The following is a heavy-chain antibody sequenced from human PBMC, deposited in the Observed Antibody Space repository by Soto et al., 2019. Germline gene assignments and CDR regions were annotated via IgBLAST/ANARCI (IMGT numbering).Heavy chain of an antibody. V-gene: IGHV3-33*01. J-gene: IGHJ5*02. CDR3: ARAGIVATTQLGWFDP. D-gene: IGHD1-26*01. CDR1: GFTFSNYG. Sequence: ESGGGVVQPGRSLRLSCTASGFTFSNYGIHWVRQAPGKGLEGVAVIWPDGNNKYYPDSVKGRFTISRDNSKNTLYLQMNSLRAEDTAVYYCARAGIVATTQLGWFDPWGQGTLVTVSS. CDR2: IWPDGNNK.